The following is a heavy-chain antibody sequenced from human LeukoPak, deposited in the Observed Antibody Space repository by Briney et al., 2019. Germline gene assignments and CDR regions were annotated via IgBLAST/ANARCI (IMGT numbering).Heavy chain of an antibody. V-gene: IGHV1-24*01. Sequence: ASVKVSCKASGYTFTSYGISWARQAPGQGLEWMGGFDPEDGETIYAQKFQGRVTMTEDTSTDTAYMELSSLRSEDTAVYYCATWSPTPYYFDYWGQGTLVTVSS. CDR2: FDPEDGET. CDR1: GYTFTSYG. J-gene: IGHJ4*02. CDR3: ATWSPTPYYFDY.